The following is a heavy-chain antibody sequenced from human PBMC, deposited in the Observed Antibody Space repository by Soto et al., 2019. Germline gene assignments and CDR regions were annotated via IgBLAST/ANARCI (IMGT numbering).Heavy chain of an antibody. CDR3: TTVDIVVVPAAIGESDWFEP. CDR2: IKSKTDGGTT. V-gene: IGHV3-15*01. CDR1: GFTFSNAW. Sequence: PGGSLRLSCAASGFTFSNAWMSWVRQAPGKGLEWVGRIKSKTDGGTTDYAAPVKGRFTISRDDSKNTLYLQMNSLKTEDTAVYYCTTVDIVVVPAAIGESDWFEPWGQGTLVTVSS. D-gene: IGHD2-2*02. J-gene: IGHJ5*02.